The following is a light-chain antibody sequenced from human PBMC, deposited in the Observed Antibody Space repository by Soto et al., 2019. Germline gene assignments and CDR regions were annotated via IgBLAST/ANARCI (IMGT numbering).Light chain of an antibody. CDR2: EAS. J-gene: IGKJ1*01. Sequence: EIVLTQSPATLSSSPRERATLSCMASQTVGVRLAWYQHKPGQAPRLIIYEASNRAAGIPARFSGSGSGTDFTLTINSLQPEDFATYYCQQSYSTPKTFGQGTKVDIK. CDR3: QQSYSTPKT. V-gene: IGKV3-11*01. CDR1: QTVGVR.